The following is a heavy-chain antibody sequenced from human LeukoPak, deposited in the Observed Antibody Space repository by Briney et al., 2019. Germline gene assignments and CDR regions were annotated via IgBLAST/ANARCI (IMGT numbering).Heavy chain of an antibody. CDR2: IKPSGGST. D-gene: IGHD3-22*01. CDR3: AREQGYYDSSGYYYFDY. CDR1: GYTFTSYY. J-gene: IGHJ4*02. V-gene: IGHV1-46*01. Sequence: ASVKVSCKASGYTFTSYYMHWVRQAPGQGLEWMGIIKPSGGSTSYAQKFQGRVTKTRDTSTSTVYMELSSLRSEDTAMYFCAREQGYYDSSGYYYFDYWGQGTLVTVSS.